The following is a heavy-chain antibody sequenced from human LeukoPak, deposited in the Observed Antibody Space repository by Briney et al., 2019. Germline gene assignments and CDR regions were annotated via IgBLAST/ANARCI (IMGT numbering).Heavy chain of an antibody. J-gene: IGHJ4*02. D-gene: IGHD2-2*01. V-gene: IGHV3-49*03. CDR1: GFIFGDYD. CDR2: IRSEAYGGTT. Sequence: PGGSLRLSCTTSGFIFGDYDMSWFRQAPGKGLEWVSFIRSEAYGGTTEYAASVRGRFTISRDDSKSIAYLQMNSLKTEDTAVYYCTREGSSTNYWGQGTLVTVSS. CDR3: TREGSSTNY.